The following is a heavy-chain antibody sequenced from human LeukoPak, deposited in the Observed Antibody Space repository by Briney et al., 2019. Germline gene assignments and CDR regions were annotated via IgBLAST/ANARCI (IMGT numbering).Heavy chain of an antibody. CDR1: GGSISGYY. D-gene: IGHD2-15*01. CDR3: ARAVVVAATVKWFDP. Sequence: PSETLSLTCTVSGGSISGYYWSWIRQSPGKGLEWIGYIYYSGSTNYNPSLKSLVTMSVDTSKNHFSLKVSSVTAADTAVYYCARAVVVAATVKWFDPWGQGTLVTVSS. J-gene: IGHJ5*02. CDR2: IYYSGST. V-gene: IGHV4-59*01.